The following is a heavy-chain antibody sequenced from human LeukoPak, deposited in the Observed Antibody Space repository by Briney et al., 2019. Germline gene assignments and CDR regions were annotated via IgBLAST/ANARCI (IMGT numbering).Heavy chain of an antibody. CDR1: GFTFSSYW. CDR3: ARETSTVIAAPGY. Sequence: GGSLRLSCAASGFTFSSYWMSWVRQAPGKGLEWVANIQEDGGEKYYVDSLKGRFTISRDNAKNSLSLQMNSLRAEDTAFYYCARETSTVIAAPGYWGQGTLVTVSS. J-gene: IGHJ4*02. D-gene: IGHD6-13*01. V-gene: IGHV3-7*03. CDR2: IQEDGGEK.